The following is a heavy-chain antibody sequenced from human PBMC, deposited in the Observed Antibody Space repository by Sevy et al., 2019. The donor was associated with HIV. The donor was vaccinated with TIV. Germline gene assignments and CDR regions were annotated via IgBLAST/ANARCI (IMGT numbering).Heavy chain of an antibody. CDR3: AKDISSPDSSSSGYYYGMDV. CDR1: GFTFDDYT. Sequence: GGSLRLSCAASGFTFDDYTMHWVRQAPGKGLEWVSLISWDGGSTYYADSVKGRFTISRENSKNSLYLQMNSLRTEDTALYYCAKDISSPDSSSSGYYYGMDVWGQGTTVTVSS. J-gene: IGHJ6*02. CDR2: ISWDGGST. V-gene: IGHV3-43*01. D-gene: IGHD6-6*01.